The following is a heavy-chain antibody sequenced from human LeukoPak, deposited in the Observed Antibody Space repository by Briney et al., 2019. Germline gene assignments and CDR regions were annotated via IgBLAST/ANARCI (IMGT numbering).Heavy chain of an antibody. D-gene: IGHD1-1*01. CDR3: AVNLTRHTFDI. J-gene: IGHJ3*02. Sequence: SETLSLTCTVSGGSISTYYWSWIRQSPGKGLEWIGAIYYSGSTNYNPSLKSRVTISVDTSKNQFSLELSSVTAADTAVYYCAVNLTRHTFDIWGQGTMVTVSS. CDR2: IYYSGST. V-gene: IGHV4-59*08. CDR1: GGSISTYY.